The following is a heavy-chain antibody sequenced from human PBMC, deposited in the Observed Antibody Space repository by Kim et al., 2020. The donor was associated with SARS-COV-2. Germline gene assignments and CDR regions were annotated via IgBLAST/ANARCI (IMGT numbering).Heavy chain of an antibody. CDR2: IRSRVNNYAT. CDR3: TRHIAATSGWRFDY. V-gene: IGHV3-73*01. Sequence: GGSLRLSCAASGFVFSGSPIHWVRQASGKGLEWLGQIRSRVNNYATTYTTSVQGRFTFSRDDSENTAFLQMNSLKTEDSAIYYCTRHIAATSGWRFDYWGQGTLVTVSS. J-gene: IGHJ4*02. CDR1: GFVFSGSP. D-gene: IGHD6-13*01.